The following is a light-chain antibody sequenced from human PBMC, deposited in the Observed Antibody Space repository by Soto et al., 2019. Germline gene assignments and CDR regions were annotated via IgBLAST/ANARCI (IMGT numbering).Light chain of an antibody. V-gene: IGLV1-44*01. CDR2: SNN. J-gene: IGLJ7*01. CDR1: SSNLGAGYD. Sequence: QSVLTQPPSVSGAPGQRVTISCTGNSSNLGAGYDVHWYQQLPGTAPKLLIYSNNQRPSGVPDRFSGSKSGTSASLAISGLQSEDEADYYCAAWDDSLNGAVFGGGTQLTVL. CDR3: AAWDDSLNGAV.